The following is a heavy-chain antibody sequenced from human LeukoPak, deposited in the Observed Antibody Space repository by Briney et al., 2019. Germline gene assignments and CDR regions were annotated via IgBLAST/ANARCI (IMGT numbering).Heavy chain of an antibody. CDR3: ARDRVREMATITDY. CDR2: INPSGGST. V-gene: IGHV1-46*01. CDR1: RYTFTSYY. J-gene: IGHJ4*02. Sequence: ASVKVSCKASRYTFTSYYLHWVRQAPGQGLEWMGIINPSGGSTSYAQKFQGRVTMTRDMSTSTVYMELSSLRSEDTAVYYCARDRVREMATITDYWGQGTLVTVSS. D-gene: IGHD5-24*01.